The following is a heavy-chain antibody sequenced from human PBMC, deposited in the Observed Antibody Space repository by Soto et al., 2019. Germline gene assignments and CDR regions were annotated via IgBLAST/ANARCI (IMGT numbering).Heavy chain of an antibody. Sequence: EVPLLESGGGLVQPGGSLRLSCAASGFTFSSYAMSWVRQAPGKGLEWVSAISGSGGSTYYADSVKGRFTISRDNSKNTLYLQMNSLRAEDTAVYYCAKDIGLSSWSPYYFDYWGQGTLVTVSS. CDR1: GFTFSSYA. D-gene: IGHD6-13*01. V-gene: IGHV3-23*01. CDR2: ISGSGGST. CDR3: AKDIGLSSWSPYYFDY. J-gene: IGHJ4*02.